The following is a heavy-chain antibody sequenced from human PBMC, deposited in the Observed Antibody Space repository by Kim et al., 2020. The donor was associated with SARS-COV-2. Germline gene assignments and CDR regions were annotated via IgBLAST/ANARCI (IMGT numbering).Heavy chain of an antibody. Sequence: GGSLRLSCAASGFTVSNNYMSWVRQAPGKGLEWVSIIYPDGKTFYEDSVKGRFTISRDNSENSLYLQMNSLRDEDTAVYYCARDGALGGSYRTNFDYWGQGTLVTVSS. J-gene: IGHJ4*02. CDR3: ARDGALGGSYRTNFDY. CDR2: IYPDGKT. V-gene: IGHV3-53*01. D-gene: IGHD1-26*01. CDR1: GFTVSNNY.